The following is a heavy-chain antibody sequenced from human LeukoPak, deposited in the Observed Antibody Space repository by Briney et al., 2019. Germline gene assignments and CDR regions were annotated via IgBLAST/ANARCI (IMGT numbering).Heavy chain of an antibody. Sequence: GGSLRLSCAASGFTVSSNYMSWVRQAPGKGLEWVSVIYSGGSTYYADSVKGRFTISRHNFKNTLYLQMNSLRAEDTAVYYCARAHQYSYGTYYFDYWGQGTLVTVSS. V-gene: IGHV3-53*04. CDR3: ARAHQYSYGTYYFDY. CDR2: IYSGGST. CDR1: GFTVSSNY. D-gene: IGHD5-18*01. J-gene: IGHJ4*02.